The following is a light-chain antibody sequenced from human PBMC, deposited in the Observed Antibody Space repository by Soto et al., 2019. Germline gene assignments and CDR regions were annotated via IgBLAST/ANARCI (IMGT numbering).Light chain of an antibody. CDR2: KVS. CDR1: QSISDW. J-gene: IGKJ1*01. CDR3: QQYSGYRT. Sequence: DIQMTQSPSTLSASVGDRVTITCRASQSISDWLAWYQQKPGKAPKLLIYKVSRLESGVPSRFSGSGSGTEFTLSISSLQPDDFATYYCQQYSGYRTFGQGTKVEIK. V-gene: IGKV1-5*03.